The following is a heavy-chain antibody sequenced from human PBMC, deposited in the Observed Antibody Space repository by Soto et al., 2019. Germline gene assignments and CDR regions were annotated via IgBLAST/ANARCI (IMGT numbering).Heavy chain of an antibody. V-gene: IGHV2-5*02. CDR1: GFSLTTSGVG. Sequence: QNTLNESGPTVVSPTETLTLTCRFSGFSLTTSGVGVGWIRQSPGKAPEWLALIYWDDDKRYSASLKSRLTITKDTSKNQVVLTVSDLDPTDTATYYCARRVLRTVFGLVTTTAIYFDFWGQGTPVAVSS. CDR2: IYWDDDK. J-gene: IGHJ4*02. D-gene: IGHD3-3*01. CDR3: ARRVLRTVFGLVTTTAIYFDF.